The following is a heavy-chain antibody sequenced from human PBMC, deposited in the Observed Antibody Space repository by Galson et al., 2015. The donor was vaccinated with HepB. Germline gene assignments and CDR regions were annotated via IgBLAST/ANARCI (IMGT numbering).Heavy chain of an antibody. Sequence: SLRLSCAASGFTFTSYAMSWVRQAPGKGLEWVSGISGSGSTTYADSVKGRFTISRDNSKNTLYLQMNRLRAEDTAVYYCAKEASTSDFDYWGQGTLVTVSS. J-gene: IGHJ4*02. V-gene: IGHV3-23*01. CDR3: AKEASTSDFDY. CDR1: GFTFTSYA. CDR2: ISGSGSTT.